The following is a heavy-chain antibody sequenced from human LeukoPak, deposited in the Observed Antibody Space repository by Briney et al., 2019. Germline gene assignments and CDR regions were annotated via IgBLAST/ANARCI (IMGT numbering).Heavy chain of an antibody. V-gene: IGHV1-46*01. CDR3: ASNNYYDSSGYYHDAFDI. CDR2: INPSGGST. Sequence: ASVKVSCKASGYTFTSYYMHWVRQAPGQGLEWMGIINPSGGSTSYAQKFQGRVTMTRDTSTSTVYMELSSLGSEDTAVYYCASNNYYDSSGYYHDAFDIWGQGTMVTVSS. J-gene: IGHJ3*02. CDR1: GYTFTSYY. D-gene: IGHD3-22*01.